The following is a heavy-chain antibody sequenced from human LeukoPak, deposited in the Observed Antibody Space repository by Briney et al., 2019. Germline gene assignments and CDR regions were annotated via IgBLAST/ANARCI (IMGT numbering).Heavy chain of an antibody. V-gene: IGHV4-4*07. CDR2: IYTSGST. J-gene: IGHJ2*01. CDR1: GGSISSYY. Sequence: PSETLSLTCTVSGGSISSYYWSWIRQPAGKGLEWIGRIYTSGSTNYNPSLKSRVTISLDTSKNQFSLKLSSVTTADTAVYYCARSVVTLYWYFDLWGRGTLVTVSS. D-gene: IGHD4-23*01. CDR3: ARSVVTLYWYFDL.